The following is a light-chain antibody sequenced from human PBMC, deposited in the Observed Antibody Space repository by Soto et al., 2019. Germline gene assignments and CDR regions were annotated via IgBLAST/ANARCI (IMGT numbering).Light chain of an antibody. CDR2: LNSDGSH. V-gene: IGLV4-69*01. J-gene: IGLJ1*01. Sequence: QLVLTQSPSASASLGASVKLTCTLSSGHSNYAIAWHQQQLEKGPRYLMKLNSDGSHSKGDGIPDRFSGSSSGAERYLTISSLQSEDEADYYCQTWGTGIQVFGTGTKVTVL. CDR3: QTWGTGIQV. CDR1: SGHSNYA.